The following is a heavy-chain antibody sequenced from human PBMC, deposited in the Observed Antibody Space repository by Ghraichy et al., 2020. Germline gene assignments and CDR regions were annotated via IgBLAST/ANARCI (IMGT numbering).Heavy chain of an antibody. CDR2: MSGSGGST. Sequence: LTCAASGFTFSSYVMSWVRQAPGKGLEWVSAMSGSGGSTYYADSVKGRFTISRDNSKNTLFLQINSVRAEDTAVYYCAKVPVYSTSPIDSWGQGTLVTVSS. CDR1: GFTFSSYV. CDR3: AKVPVYSTSPIDS. V-gene: IGHV3-23*01. J-gene: IGHJ4*02. D-gene: IGHD6-13*01.